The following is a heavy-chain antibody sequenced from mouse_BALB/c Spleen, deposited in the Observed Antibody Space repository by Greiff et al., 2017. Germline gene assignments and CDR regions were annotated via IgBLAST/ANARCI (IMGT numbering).Heavy chain of an antibody. CDR2: ISSGGSYT. CDR3: ARHDGNYGGFAY. CDR1: GFTFSSYG. Sequence: EVMLVESGGDLVKPGGSLKLSCAASGFTFSSYGMSWVRQTPDKRLEWFATISSGGSYTYYPDSVKGRFTISRDNAKNTLYLQMSSLKSEDTAMYYCARHDGNYGGFAYWGQGTLVTVSA. D-gene: IGHD2-3*01. J-gene: IGHJ3*01. V-gene: IGHV5-6*02.